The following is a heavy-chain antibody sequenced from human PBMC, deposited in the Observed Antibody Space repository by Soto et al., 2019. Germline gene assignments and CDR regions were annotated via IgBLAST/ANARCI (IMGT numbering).Heavy chain of an antibody. CDR1: GYRFASYW. CDR3: TRHAVITSGGVIVSHWFDP. J-gene: IGHJ5*02. D-gene: IGHD3-16*02. Sequence: VQLVQSGPEMKKPGESLRISCEGSGYRFASYWITWVRQVPGKGLEWMGRIDPLDSQTNYSASFEGHVTFSADKSINTAFLQWSSLRASATATYFCTRHAVITSGGVIVSHWFDPWGQGTPVTVSS. CDR2: IDPLDSQT. V-gene: IGHV5-10-1*01.